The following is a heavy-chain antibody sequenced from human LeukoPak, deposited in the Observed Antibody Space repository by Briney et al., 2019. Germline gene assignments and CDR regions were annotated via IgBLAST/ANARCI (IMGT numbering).Heavy chain of an antibody. Sequence: SGGSLRLSCAASGFIFSTYSMNWVRQAPGKGLEWVSHISVSSDTTHYADPVKGRFTISRDNAENLLYLQMNSLRGEDTAVYYCARGSATGISRFDYWGQGTLVTVSS. CDR3: ARGSATGISRFDY. V-gene: IGHV3-48*01. CDR1: GFIFSTYS. CDR2: ISVSSDTT. D-gene: IGHD6-13*01. J-gene: IGHJ4*02.